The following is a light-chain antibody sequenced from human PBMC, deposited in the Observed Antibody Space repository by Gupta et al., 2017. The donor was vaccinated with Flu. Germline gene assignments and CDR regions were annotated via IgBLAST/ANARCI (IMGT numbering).Light chain of an antibody. Sequence: GRLSLSPGERATLSCRTSQSVRSTYLAWYQQKPGQAPRLLMYGASSRATGIPDRFSGSGSGTDFTLTISRLETEDFAVYYCQYYGSSPLTFGGGTKVEIK. CDR3: QYYGSSPLT. CDR2: GAS. V-gene: IGKV3-20*01. J-gene: IGKJ4*01. CDR1: QSVRSTY.